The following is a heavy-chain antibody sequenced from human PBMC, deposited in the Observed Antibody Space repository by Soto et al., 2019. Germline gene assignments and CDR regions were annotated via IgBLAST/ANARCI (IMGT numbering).Heavy chain of an antibody. J-gene: IGHJ4*02. V-gene: IGHV1-69*01. CDR2: IIPIFGTA. Sequence: QVQLVQSGAEVRKPGSSVRVSCKASGGSFNRHTISWVRQAPGQGLEWMGGIIPIFGTANYAQKFQGRVTITADGSTSTAYMELSSLRSEDTAVYYCASPLEMATTNGRFDYWGQGTLVTVSS. CDR1: GGSFNRHT. D-gene: IGHD5-12*01. CDR3: ASPLEMATTNGRFDY.